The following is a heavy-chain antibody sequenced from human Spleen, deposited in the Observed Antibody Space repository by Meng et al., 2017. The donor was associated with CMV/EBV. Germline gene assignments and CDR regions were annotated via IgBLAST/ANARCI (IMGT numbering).Heavy chain of an antibody. D-gene: IGHD6-13*01. CDR1: GGSFSGYY. CDR2: INHSGST. CDR3: ARAPGAAAGLDY. J-gene: IGHJ4*02. V-gene: IGHV4-34*01. Sequence: QVQLQQWGVGLLKPSETLSLTCAVYGGSFSGYYWSWIRQPPGKGLEWIGEINHSGSTNYNPSLKSRVTISVDTSKNQFSLKLSSVTAADTAVYYCARAPGAAAGLDYWGQGTLVTVSS.